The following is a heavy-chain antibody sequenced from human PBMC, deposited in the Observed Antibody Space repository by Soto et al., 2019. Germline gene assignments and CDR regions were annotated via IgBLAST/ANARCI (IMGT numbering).Heavy chain of an antibody. Sequence: GGSLRLSCAASGFTFSSYAMHWVRQAPGKGLEYVSAISSNGGSTYYANSVKGRFTISRDNSKNTLYLQMGSLRAEDMAVYYCARANGYSSSWYDYWGQGTLVTVSS. J-gene: IGHJ4*02. V-gene: IGHV3-64*01. CDR2: ISSNGGST. CDR3: ARANGYSSSWYDY. D-gene: IGHD6-13*01. CDR1: GFTFSSYA.